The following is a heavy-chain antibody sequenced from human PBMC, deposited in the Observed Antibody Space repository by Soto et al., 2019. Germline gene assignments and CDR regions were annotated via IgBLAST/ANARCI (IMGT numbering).Heavy chain of an antibody. Sequence: HPGGSLRLSCAASGFTFSSYGMHWVRQAPGKGLEWVAVIWYDGSNKYYADSVKGLFTISRDNSKNTLYLQMNSLRAEDTAVYYCARDFANYYDSSGYYYLFYYYYGMDVWGQGTTVTVSS. CDR1: GFTFSSYG. CDR3: ARDFANYYDSSGYYYLFYYYYGMDV. CDR2: IWYDGSNK. J-gene: IGHJ6*02. D-gene: IGHD3-22*01. V-gene: IGHV3-33*01.